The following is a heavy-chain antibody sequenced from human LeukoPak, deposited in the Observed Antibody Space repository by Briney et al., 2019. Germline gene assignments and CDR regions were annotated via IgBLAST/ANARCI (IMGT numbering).Heavy chain of an antibody. CDR2: IIPIFGTA. V-gene: IGHV1-69*05. Sequence: SVKVSCKASGGTFSSYAISWVRQAPGQGLEWMGGIIPIFGTANYAQKFQGRVTITTDESTSTAYMELSSLRSEDTAVYYCASNPLVALSTHYYMDVWGKGTTVTVSS. CDR1: GGTFSSYA. CDR3: ASNPLVALSTHYYMDV. J-gene: IGHJ6*03. D-gene: IGHD2-15*01.